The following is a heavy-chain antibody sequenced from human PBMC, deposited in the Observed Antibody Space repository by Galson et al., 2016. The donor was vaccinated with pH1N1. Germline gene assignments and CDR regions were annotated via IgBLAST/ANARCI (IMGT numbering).Heavy chain of an antibody. CDR2: IKQDGSEI. J-gene: IGHJ4*02. CDR1: GFSFSDYW. D-gene: IGHD6-13*01. CDR3: VRAIGGAASY. Sequence: SLRLSCAASGFSFSDYWISWVRQAPGKGLEWVANIKQDGSEIYYVDSVKGRYTISRDNAKNSVSLQMNSLRVEDTGVYYCVRAIGGAASYWGQGTLVTVPS. V-gene: IGHV3-7*01.